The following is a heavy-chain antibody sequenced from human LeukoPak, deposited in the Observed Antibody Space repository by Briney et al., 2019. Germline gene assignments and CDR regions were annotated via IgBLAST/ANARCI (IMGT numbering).Heavy chain of an antibody. J-gene: IGHJ4*02. CDR3: AGYYYGSENYHNHPNFDY. CDR2: INHSGST. D-gene: IGHD3-10*01. CDR1: GGSFSGYY. V-gene: IGHV4-34*01. Sequence: PSETLSLTCAVFGGSFSGYYWTWIRQPPGKGLEWIGEINHSGSTTYNPSLKSRVTILVDTSKNQCSLKLSSVTAADTAVCYCAGYYYGSENYHNHPNFDYWGQGTLVTVSS.